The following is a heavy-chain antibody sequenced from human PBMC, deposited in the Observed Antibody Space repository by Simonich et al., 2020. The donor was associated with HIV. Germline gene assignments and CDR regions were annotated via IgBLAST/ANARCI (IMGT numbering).Heavy chain of an antibody. V-gene: IGHV3-9*01. J-gene: IGHJ4*02. Sequence: EVQLVESGGGLVQPGRSLRLSCAASGFTFEDYAMHWVRQAPGTGLEWVSGISWNSGSIGYADSVKGRFTISRDNAKNSLYLQMNSLRAEDTALYYCAKDKGAYYGSGSPVYWGQGTLVTVSS. CDR2: ISWNSGSI. CDR3: AKDKGAYYGSGSPVY. D-gene: IGHD3-10*01. CDR1: GFTFEDYA.